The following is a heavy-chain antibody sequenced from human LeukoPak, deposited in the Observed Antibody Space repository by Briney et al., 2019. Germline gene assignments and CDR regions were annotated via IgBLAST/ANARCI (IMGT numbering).Heavy chain of an antibody. D-gene: IGHD3-10*01. J-gene: IGHJ4*02. Sequence: SETLSLICTVSGGSISSYYWSWIRQPPGKGLEWIGYIYYSGSTNYNPSLKSRVTISVDTSKNQFSLKLSSVTVADTAVYYCARYYGSGTHFDYWGQGTLVTVSS. CDR2: IYYSGST. CDR3: ARYYGSGTHFDY. CDR1: GGSISSYY. V-gene: IGHV4-59*01.